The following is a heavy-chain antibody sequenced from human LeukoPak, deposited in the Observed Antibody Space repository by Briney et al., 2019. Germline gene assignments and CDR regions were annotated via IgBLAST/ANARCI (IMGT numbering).Heavy chain of an antibody. J-gene: IGHJ4*02. CDR1: GFTVDYNY. CDR2: IYSGGST. CDR3: AKEMTYYYDSSGLDY. Sequence: SGGSLRLSCAASGFTVDYNYMSWVRQAPGEGLEWVSVIYSGGSTYYADSVKGRFTISRDNSKNTLYLQMNSLRAEDTAVYYCAKEMTYYYDSSGLDYWGQGTLVTVSS. D-gene: IGHD3-22*01. V-gene: IGHV3-66*01.